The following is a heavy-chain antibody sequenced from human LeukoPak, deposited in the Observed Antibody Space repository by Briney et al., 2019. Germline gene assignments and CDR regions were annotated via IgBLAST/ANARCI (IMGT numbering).Heavy chain of an antibody. CDR1: GGSISNYY. Sequence: SETLSLTCTVSGGSISNYYWSWIRQPPGKGLEWIGYIYYSGSTNYNPSLKSRVTISVDTSKNQFSLKLSSVTAADTAVYYCARVGGTNYYYYGMDVWGQGTAVTVSS. V-gene: IGHV4-59*01. D-gene: IGHD1-26*01. CDR3: ARVGGTNYYYYGMDV. CDR2: IYYSGST. J-gene: IGHJ6*02.